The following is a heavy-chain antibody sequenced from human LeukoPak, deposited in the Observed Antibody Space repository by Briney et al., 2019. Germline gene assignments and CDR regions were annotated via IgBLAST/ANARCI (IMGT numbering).Heavy chain of an antibody. Sequence: ASVKVSCKASGYTFTSYPVHWVRQAPGQGLEWMGIINPSGGSTNHAQKFQGRVTMTRDTSISTAYMELSRLRSDDTAVYYCARGYGYSSGWPDYWGQGTLVTVSS. J-gene: IGHJ4*02. V-gene: IGHV1-46*01. D-gene: IGHD6-19*01. CDR2: INPSGGST. CDR1: GYTFTSYP. CDR3: ARGYGYSSGWPDY.